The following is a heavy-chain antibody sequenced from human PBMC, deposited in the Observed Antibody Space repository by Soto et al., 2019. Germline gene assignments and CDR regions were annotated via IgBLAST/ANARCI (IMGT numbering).Heavy chain of an antibody. V-gene: IGHV4-59*01. CDR2: IYYSGST. J-gene: IGHJ6*02. D-gene: IGHD2-15*01. Sequence: QVQLQESGPGLVKPSETLSLTCTVSGGSISSYYWSWIRQPPGKGLEWIGYIYYSGSTNYNPSLKSRITISVDKSNNKHPLKLSSVTAADTAVYYCAGVDEQILRYGMDVWGQGTTVTVSS. CDR3: AGVDEQILRYGMDV. CDR1: GGSISSYY.